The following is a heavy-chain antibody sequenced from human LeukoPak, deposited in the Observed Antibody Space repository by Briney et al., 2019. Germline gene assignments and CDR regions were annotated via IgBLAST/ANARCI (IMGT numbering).Heavy chain of an antibody. J-gene: IGHJ6*02. CDR1: GFTFSSYA. Sequence: GGSLRLSCAASGFTFSSYAMSWVRQAPGKGLEWVGRIKSKTDGGTTDYAAPVKGRFTISRDDSKNTLYLQMNSLKTEDTAVYYCTTPPGYDFWSGYYFRPYYYYYYYGMDVWGQGTTVTVSS. CDR3: TTPPGYDFWSGYYFRPYYYYYYYGMDV. D-gene: IGHD3-3*01. V-gene: IGHV3-15*01. CDR2: IKSKTDGGTT.